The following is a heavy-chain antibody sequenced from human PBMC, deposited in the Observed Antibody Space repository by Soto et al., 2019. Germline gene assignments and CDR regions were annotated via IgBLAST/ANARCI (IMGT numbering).Heavy chain of an antibody. CDR1: GFSLSTSGVG. V-gene: IGHV2-5*02. CDR3: ERTSRFLEWLLNPYYYYDAMDV. D-gene: IGHD3-3*01. J-gene: IGHJ6*02. CDR2: IYWDDDK. Sequence: GPTLLNPTQTLTLTCTFSGFSLSTSGVGVGWIRQPPGKALEWLALIYWDDDKRYSPSLKSRLTITKDTSKNQVVLTMTNMDPVDTATYYCERTSRFLEWLLNPYYYYDAMDVWGQGTTVPASS.